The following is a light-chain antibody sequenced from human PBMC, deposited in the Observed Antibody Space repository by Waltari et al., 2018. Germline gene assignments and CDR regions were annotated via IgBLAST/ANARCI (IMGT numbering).Light chain of an antibody. V-gene: IGKV1-39*01. CDR2: AER. J-gene: IGKJ2*01. Sequence: DVQMTQSPSSLSASLGDRVTITCRASQSISVHLNWYQKKEGRATNLLIFAERNLENGVPSRFSGSGSGTEFALTISGLQPDDFASYYCQQSYNTPYTFGQGTKLEIK. CDR3: QQSYNTPYT. CDR1: QSISVH.